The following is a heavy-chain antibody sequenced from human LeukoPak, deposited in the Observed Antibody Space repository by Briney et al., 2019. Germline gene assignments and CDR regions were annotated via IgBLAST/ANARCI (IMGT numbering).Heavy chain of an antibody. CDR2: INYSGTT. J-gene: IGHJ4*02. V-gene: IGHV4-39*01. CDR1: GGSISISSYY. D-gene: IGHD4-17*01. CDR3: ARWSTTVFDY. Sequence: SETLSLTCAVSGGSISISSYYWGWIRQPPGKGLEWIGSINYSGTTNYKPSLRSRVTMFVDTSKNQFSLKLSSVTAADTAVYYCARWSTTVFDYRGQGTLVTVSS.